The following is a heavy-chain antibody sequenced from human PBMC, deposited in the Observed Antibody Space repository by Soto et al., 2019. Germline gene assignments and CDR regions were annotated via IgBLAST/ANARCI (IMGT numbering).Heavy chain of an antibody. D-gene: IGHD5-12*01. J-gene: IGHJ4*02. Sequence: QVQLVESGGGVVQPGRSLRLSCAASGFTFSGYGMHWVRQAPGKGLEWVAVISYDGRNIFYADSVKGRFTISRDNSKKTLFLHSNSMKDEDADVCSCAVGAVDTVVVFDSWGQGTLVSVSS. CDR2: ISYDGRNI. V-gene: IGHV3-30*03. CDR3: AVGAVDTVVVFDS. CDR1: GFTFSGYG.